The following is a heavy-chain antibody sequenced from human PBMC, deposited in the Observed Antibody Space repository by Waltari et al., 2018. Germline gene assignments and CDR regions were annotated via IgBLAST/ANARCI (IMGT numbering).Heavy chain of an antibody. CDR2: ISYDGSNK. J-gene: IGHJ4*02. Sequence: QVQLVESGGGVVQPGRSLRLSCAASGFTFSSYAMHWVRQAPGKGLEWVAVISYDGSNKYYADSVKGRFTISRDNSKNTLYLQMNSLGAEDTAVYYCARGRGAFDYWGQGTLVTVSS. CDR3: ARGRGAFDY. D-gene: IGHD3-10*01. CDR1: GFTFSSYA. V-gene: IGHV3-30-3*01.